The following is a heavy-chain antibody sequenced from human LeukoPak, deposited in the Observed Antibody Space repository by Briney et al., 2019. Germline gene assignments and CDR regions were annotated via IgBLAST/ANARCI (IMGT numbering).Heavy chain of an antibody. V-gene: IGHV1-18*01. CDR2: ISAYSGYT. D-gene: IGHD6-13*01. Sequence: GASVKVSCKASGYTFTSYSITWVRQAPGQGPEWMGWISAYSGYTNYAQKFQGRVTMTTDTSTSTTYMELRSLRSDDTAVYYCARDNHSGSWSWFDPWGQGTLVTVSS. J-gene: IGHJ5*02. CDR1: GYTFTSYS. CDR3: ARDNHSGSWSWFDP.